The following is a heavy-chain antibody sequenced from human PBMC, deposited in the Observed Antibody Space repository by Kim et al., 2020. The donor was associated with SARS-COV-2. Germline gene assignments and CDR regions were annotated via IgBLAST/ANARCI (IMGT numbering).Heavy chain of an antibody. CDR2: IYYSGST. CDR3: ARHVVVCSGGSCYSWSFDY. D-gene: IGHD2-15*01. V-gene: IGHV4-39*01. Sequence: SETLSLTCTVSGGSISSSSYYWGWIRQPPWKGLEWIGSIYYSGSTYYNPSLKSRVTISVDTSKNQFSLKLSSVTAADTAVYYCARHVVVCSGGSCYSWSFDYWGQGTLVTVSS. J-gene: IGHJ4*02. CDR1: GGSISSSSYY.